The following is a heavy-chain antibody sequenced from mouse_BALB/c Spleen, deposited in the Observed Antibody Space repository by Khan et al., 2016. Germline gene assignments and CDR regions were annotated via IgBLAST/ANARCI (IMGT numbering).Heavy chain of an antibody. D-gene: IGHD2-2*01. Sequence: QVQLQQSGAELVRPGSSVKISCKASGYAFSSYWMNWVKQRPGQGLEWIGQIYPGDGDTNYNGKFKGKATLTADKSSSTAYMQLSSLTSEDSAVYFCARWLPAWFADWGQGTLVTVSA. V-gene: IGHV1-80*01. CDR2: IYPGDGDT. CDR1: GYAFSSYW. CDR3: ARWLPAWFAD. J-gene: IGHJ3*01.